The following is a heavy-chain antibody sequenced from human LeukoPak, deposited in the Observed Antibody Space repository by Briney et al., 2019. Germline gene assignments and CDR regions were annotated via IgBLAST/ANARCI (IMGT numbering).Heavy chain of an antibody. Sequence: PGGSLRLSCAASGLTFDDYGMSWVRQAPGKGLEWVSGINWNGGSTGYADSVKGRFTISRDNAKNSLYLQMNSLRAEDTALYYCARGPRGYQYYYYYYMDVWGKGTTVTVSS. D-gene: IGHD3-3*01. V-gene: IGHV3-20*04. CDR2: INWNGGST. J-gene: IGHJ6*03. CDR3: ARGPRGYQYYYYYYMDV. CDR1: GLTFDDYG.